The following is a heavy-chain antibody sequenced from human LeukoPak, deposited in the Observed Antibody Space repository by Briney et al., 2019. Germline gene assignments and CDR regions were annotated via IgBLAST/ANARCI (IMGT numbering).Heavy chain of an antibody. Sequence: SGGSRRLSCAASGFTSSDYWMSWVRQAPGKGLEWVANIKQDGSEKHYVDSLRGRFTISRDNAKNSLDLQMNSLRAEDTAVYFCARDLYYFDSSGYYASDLWGQGTLVTVSS. CDR2: IKQDGSEK. J-gene: IGHJ5*02. D-gene: IGHD3-22*01. CDR1: GFTSSDYW. CDR3: ARDLYYFDSSGYYASDL. V-gene: IGHV3-7*01.